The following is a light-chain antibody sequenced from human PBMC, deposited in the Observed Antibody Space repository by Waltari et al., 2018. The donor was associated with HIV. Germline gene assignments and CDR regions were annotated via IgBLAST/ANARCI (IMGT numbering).Light chain of an antibody. Sequence: QSVLTQPPSASGTPGQGVTISCSGSSSNIGSHAVNWYRQLPGTAPKVLIYSNNQRPSGVPDRFSGSKSGTSASLAISGLQSEDDADYYCAAWDDSLNGLLFGGGTKLTVL. J-gene: IGLJ2*01. CDR1: SSNIGSHA. CDR2: SNN. CDR3: AAWDDSLNGLL. V-gene: IGLV1-44*01.